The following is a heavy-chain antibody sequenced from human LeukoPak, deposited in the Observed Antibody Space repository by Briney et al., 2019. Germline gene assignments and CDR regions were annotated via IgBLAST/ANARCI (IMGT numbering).Heavy chain of an antibody. CDR2: ICWNSGSI. J-gene: IGHJ1*01. Sequence: GGSLRLSCAASGFTFDDYAMHWVRQAPGKGLEWVSGICWNSGSIGYADSVKGRFTISRDNAKNSLYLQMNSLRAEDTALYYCAKDKEQWLVSDFQHWGQGTLVTVSS. V-gene: IGHV3-9*01. D-gene: IGHD6-19*01. CDR3: AKDKEQWLVSDFQH. CDR1: GFTFDDYA.